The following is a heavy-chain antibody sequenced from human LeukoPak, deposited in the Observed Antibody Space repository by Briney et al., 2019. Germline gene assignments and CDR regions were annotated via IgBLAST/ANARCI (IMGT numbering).Heavy chain of an antibody. Sequence: PGGSLRLSCAASGFTFSSYSMNWVRQAPGKGLEWVSSIGSSSSYIYYADSVKGRFTISRDNAKNSLYLQMNSLRAEDTAVYYCARVSVVRGVNHFDYWGQGTLVTVSS. CDR2: IGSSSSYI. V-gene: IGHV3-21*01. D-gene: IGHD3-10*01. J-gene: IGHJ4*02. CDR1: GFTFSSYS. CDR3: ARVSVVRGVNHFDY.